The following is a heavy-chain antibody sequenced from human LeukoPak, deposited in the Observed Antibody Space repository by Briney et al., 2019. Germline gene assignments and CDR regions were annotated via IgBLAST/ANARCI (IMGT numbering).Heavy chain of an antibody. V-gene: IGHV4-61*02. D-gene: IGHD3-10*01. CDR1: GNSISSGDNY. CDR2: IYTSGST. J-gene: IGHJ4*02. CDR3: AQGFGEFY. Sequence: PSETLSLTCTVSGNSISSGDNYWSWIRQPAGKGLEWIGRIYTSGSTNYNPSLKSRVTISVDTSKNQFSLKLSSVTAADTAVYYCAQGFGEFYWGQGTLVTVSS.